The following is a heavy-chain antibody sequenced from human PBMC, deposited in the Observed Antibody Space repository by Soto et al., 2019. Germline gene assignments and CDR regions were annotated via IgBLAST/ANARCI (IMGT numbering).Heavy chain of an antibody. CDR2: IIVGNGQT. D-gene: IGHD2-15*01. V-gene: IGHV1-58*01. Sequence: GASVKVSCKTSGFTFSNPAVQWVRQARGQRLEWIGWIIVGNGQTKSAQNLQERMIITRDMSTSTAYMELSSLRSEDTAVYYCAAELYSGGSCCSFDIWGQGTMVTVSS. J-gene: IGHJ3*02. CDR3: AAELYSGGSCCSFDI. CDR1: GFTFSNPA.